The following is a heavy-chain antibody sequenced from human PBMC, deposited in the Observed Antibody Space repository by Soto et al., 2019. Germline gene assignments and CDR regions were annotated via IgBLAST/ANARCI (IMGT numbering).Heavy chain of an antibody. CDR1: GFPFSSYT. D-gene: IGHD3-10*01. Sequence: EVQLAESGGGLVKPGGSLRLACGASGFPFSSYTMNWVRQAPGKGLEWVSSINSIGSYVYYMDSVEGRFTVSRDNAKNSLYLQMNSLRAEDTAVYYCASVGITHMRGRIRGNYYGLDVWGQGTTVSVSS. CDR3: ASVGITHMRGRIRGNYYGLDV. J-gene: IGHJ6*02. V-gene: IGHV3-21*04. CDR2: INSIGSYV.